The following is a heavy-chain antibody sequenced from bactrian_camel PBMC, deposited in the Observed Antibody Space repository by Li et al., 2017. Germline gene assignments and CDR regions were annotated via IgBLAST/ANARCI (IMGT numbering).Heavy chain of an antibody. CDR2: IAPATGTT. V-gene: IGHV3S54*01. Sequence: HVQLVESGGGLVQPGGSLRLSCAASGSGYISGTACLAWFRVIPGKERTGIAAIAPATGTTFYSDSVKGRFTISHVNANNTLHLQMNSLKPEDTAVYYCAAGIKVPGNLLEGRTYAFWGQGTQVTVS. J-gene: IGHJ4*01. CDR1: GSGYISGTAC. CDR3: AAGIKVPGNLLEGRTYAF. D-gene: IGHD2*01.